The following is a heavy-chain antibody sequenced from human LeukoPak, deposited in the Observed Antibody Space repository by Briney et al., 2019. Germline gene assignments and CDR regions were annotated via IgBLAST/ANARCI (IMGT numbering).Heavy chain of an antibody. J-gene: IGHJ3*02. V-gene: IGHV4-30-4*01. CDR1: GGSISSGDYY. Sequence: SETPSLTCTVSGGSISSGDYYWSWIRQPPGKGLEWIGYIYYSGSTYYNPSLKSRVTISVDTSKNQFSLKLSSVTAADTAVYYCAREGYDRGAFDIWGQGTMVTVSS. CDR3: AREGYDRGAFDI. CDR2: IYYSGST. D-gene: IGHD5-12*01.